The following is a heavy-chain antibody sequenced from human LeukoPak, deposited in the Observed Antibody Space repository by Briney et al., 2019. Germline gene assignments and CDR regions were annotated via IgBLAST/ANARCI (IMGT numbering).Heavy chain of an antibody. CDR2: ISSSGSTI. J-gene: IGHJ1*01. CDR1: GFTFSSYE. CDR3: ARGSVVAPRVVQH. V-gene: IGHV3-48*03. D-gene: IGHD2-15*01. Sequence: GGSLRLSCAASGFTFSSYEMNWVRQAPGKGLEWVSYISSSGSTIYYADSVKGRFTISRDNAKNSLYLQMNSLRAQDTADYYCARGSVVAPRVVQHWGQGTLVTVSS.